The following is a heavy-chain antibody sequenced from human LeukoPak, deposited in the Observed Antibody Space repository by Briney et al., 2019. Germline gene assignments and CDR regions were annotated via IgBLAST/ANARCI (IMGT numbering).Heavy chain of an antibody. CDR2: ISYDGSNQ. V-gene: IGHV3-30*18. Sequence: GGSLTLSCAASGFTLSSYGVHWVRQAPGKGLEWVALISYDGSNQYYADSVKGRFTISRDNSKNTLYLQMNSLRAEDTAVYYCAKGYFYDSSGYYQLFDPWGHGTLVTVSS. CDR1: GFTLSSYG. CDR3: AKGYFYDSSGYYQLFDP. J-gene: IGHJ4*03. D-gene: IGHD3-22*01.